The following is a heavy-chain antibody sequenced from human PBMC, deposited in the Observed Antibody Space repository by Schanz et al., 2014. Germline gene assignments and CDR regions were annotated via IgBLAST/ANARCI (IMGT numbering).Heavy chain of an antibody. CDR2: IIPVLAIA. V-gene: IGHV1-69*02. J-gene: IGHJ3*02. CDR1: GGTFSSFG. CDR3: ARGTMPGTFDI. Sequence: VQLEQSGAEVKKPGSSVKVSCKASGGTFSSFGINWVRQAPGQGLEWMGRIIPVLAIANYAQKFQGRVTITADRSTSTAYMELSSLRYEDTALYYCARGTMPGTFDIWGQGTMVTVSS. D-gene: IGHD2-2*01.